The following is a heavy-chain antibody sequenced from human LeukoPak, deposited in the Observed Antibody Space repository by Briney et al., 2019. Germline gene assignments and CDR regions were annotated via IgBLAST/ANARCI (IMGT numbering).Heavy chain of an antibody. V-gene: IGHV4-61*02. CDR2: IYSSGST. D-gene: IGHD6-25*01. CDR3: ARSYSSVSVLSYYYFYMGV. J-gene: IGHJ6*03. CDR1: GDSISSASYS. Sequence: SETLSLTCTVSGDSISSASYSWSWIRQPAGKGLEWIGRIYSSGSTNYNPSLKSRVTISVDTSKNQFSLRLSSVTAAGTAVYYCARSYSSVSVLSYYYFYMGVWGKGTTVTVSS.